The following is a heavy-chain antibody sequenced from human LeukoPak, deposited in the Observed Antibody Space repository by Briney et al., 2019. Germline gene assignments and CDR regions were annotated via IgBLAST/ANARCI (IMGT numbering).Heavy chain of an antibody. CDR2: LYASGIT. Sequence: PGGSLRLSCAASGFGVSVNYMSWVRQAPGKGLEWVSVLYASGITKYADSVKGRFTISRDNSKNTLYLQMNSLRAEDTAVYYCASGTALAGFWGDAFDIWGQGTKVTVSS. J-gene: IGHJ3*02. CDR3: ASGTALAGFWGDAFDI. V-gene: IGHV3-66*01. D-gene: IGHD3-16*01. CDR1: GFGVSVNY.